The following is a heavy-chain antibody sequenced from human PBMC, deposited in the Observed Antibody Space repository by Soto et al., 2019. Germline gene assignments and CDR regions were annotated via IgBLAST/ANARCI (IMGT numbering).Heavy chain of an antibody. CDR2: ISSSGSTI. V-gene: IGHV3-11*01. CDR1: EFVFIDDY. Sequence: GGAQRQSGAAAEFVFIDDYMSWIRQAPGKGLEWVSYISSSGSTIYYADSVKGRFTISRDNAKNSLYLQMNSLRAEDTAVYYCATVPEVRYFDWWYFDYWGQGTLVNVSS. D-gene: IGHD3-9*01. J-gene: IGHJ4*02. CDR3: ATVPEVRYFDWWYFDY.